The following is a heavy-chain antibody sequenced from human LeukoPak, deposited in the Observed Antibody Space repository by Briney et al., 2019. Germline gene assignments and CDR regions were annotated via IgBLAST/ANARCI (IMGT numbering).Heavy chain of an antibody. CDR3: AREGSLDYYYYYGMDV. CDR2: MNPNSGNT. J-gene: IGHJ6*02. V-gene: IGHV1-8*02. Sequence: ASVKVSCKASGYTFTSYDINWVRQATGQGLEWMGWMNPNSGNTGYAQKFQGGVTMTRDTSTSTVYMELSSLRSEDTAVYYCAREGSLDYYYYYGMDVWGQGTTVTVSS. D-gene: IGHD3-16*02. CDR1: GYTFTSYD.